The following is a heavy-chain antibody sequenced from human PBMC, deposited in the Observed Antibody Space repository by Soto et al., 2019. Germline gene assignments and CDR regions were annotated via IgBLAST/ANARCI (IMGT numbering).Heavy chain of an antibody. CDR3: ARLGKTLRYCSGGSCYSYYFDY. CDR1: GGPISSGDYY. V-gene: IGHV4-30-4*01. J-gene: IGHJ4*02. D-gene: IGHD2-15*01. Sequence: SETLSLTCTVSGGPISSGDYYWSWIRQPPGKGLEWIGYIYYSGSTYYNPSLKSRVTISVDTSKNQFSLKLSSVTAADTAVYYCARLGKTLRYCSGGSCYSYYFDYWGQGTLVTVSS. CDR2: IYYSGST.